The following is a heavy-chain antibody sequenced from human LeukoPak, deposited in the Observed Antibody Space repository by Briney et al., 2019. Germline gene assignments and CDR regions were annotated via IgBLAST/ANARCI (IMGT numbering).Heavy chain of an antibody. D-gene: IGHD5-18*01. CDR2: INPSDSNT. Sequence: ASVKVSCKASGYTFNNYYIHWVRQAPGQGLEWMGIINPSDSNTKYAQRFQGRVTMTRDRSTSTVYVELRSLRSEDTAVYYCARERGYSYGYSVNKIFDYWGQGTLVTVSS. J-gene: IGHJ4*02. CDR3: ARERGYSYGYSVNKIFDY. V-gene: IGHV1-46*02. CDR1: GYTFNNYY.